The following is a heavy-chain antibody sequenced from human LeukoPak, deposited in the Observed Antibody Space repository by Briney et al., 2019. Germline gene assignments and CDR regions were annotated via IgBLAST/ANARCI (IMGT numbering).Heavy chain of an antibody. CDR1: GGSISRYY. CDR2: ISPSGST. CDR3: ARLNVDIPS. J-gene: IGHJ4*02. Sequence: SETLSLTCTVSGGSISRYYWSWIRQPPGEGLEWIGRISPSGSTNYNPSLKSRVIMPADTSKNQFTLKLSSVTAADTAVYYCARLNVDIPSWGQGTLVTVSS. D-gene: IGHD2-2*03. V-gene: IGHV4-4*07.